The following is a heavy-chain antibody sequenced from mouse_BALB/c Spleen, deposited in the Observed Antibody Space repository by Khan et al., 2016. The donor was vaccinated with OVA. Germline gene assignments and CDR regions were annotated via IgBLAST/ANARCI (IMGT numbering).Heavy chain of an antibody. CDR1: GFTFSSYA. CDR3: RRTPGYYGSGYFDY. D-gene: IGHD1-1*01. CDR2: ISSGGSYT. Sequence: EVELVESGGGLVKPGGSLKLSCEASGFTFSSYAMSWVRQTPEKRLVWVATISSGGSYTFYPDNVKGRFTISRDNANNTLYLQMSSLRSEDTAIYFCRRTPGYYGSGYFDYWGQGTALTVSS. J-gene: IGHJ2*01. V-gene: IGHV5-9-3*01.